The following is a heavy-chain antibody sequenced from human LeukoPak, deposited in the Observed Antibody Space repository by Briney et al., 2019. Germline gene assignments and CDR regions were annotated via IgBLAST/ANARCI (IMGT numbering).Heavy chain of an antibody. J-gene: IGHJ6*03. V-gene: IGHV4-34*01. CDR1: GGSFSGYY. Sequence: SETLSLTCAVYGGSFSGYYWSWIRQPPGKGLEWIGEINHSGSTSYNPSLKSRVTISVDTSKNQFSLKLSSVTAADTAVYYCARAHKDIVVVVAATPPAYYYYYYMDVWGKGTTVTVSS. D-gene: IGHD2-15*01. CDR2: INHSGST. CDR3: ARAHKDIVVVVAATPPAYYYYYYMDV.